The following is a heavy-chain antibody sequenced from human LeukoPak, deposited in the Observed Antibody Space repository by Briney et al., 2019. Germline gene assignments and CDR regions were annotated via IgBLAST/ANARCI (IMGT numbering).Heavy chain of an antibody. CDR1: GGSIGTYY. D-gene: IGHD5-24*01. V-gene: IGHV4-59*01. CDR2: IDYSETT. CDR3: AREMMATIHY. Sequence: SETLSLTCSVSGGSIGTYYWTWIRQPPGKGLEWIGYIDYSETTRYNPSLKSRVTISLDTSKNQFSLKLSSVTAADTAVYYCAREMMATIHYWGQGTLVTVSS. J-gene: IGHJ4*02.